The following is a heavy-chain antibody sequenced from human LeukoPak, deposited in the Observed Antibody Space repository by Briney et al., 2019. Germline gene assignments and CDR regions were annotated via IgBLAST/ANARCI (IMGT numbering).Heavy chain of an antibody. CDR3: ARDSSYGSGSYLNWFDP. V-gene: IGHV4-59*12. CDR1: GGSISGYY. J-gene: IGHJ5*02. D-gene: IGHD3-10*01. Sequence: SETLSLTCTVSGGSISGYYWNWIRQPPGKGLEWLGYIHYSGSTHYNPSLKNRVTISVDTSKNQFSLKLNSMTDADTAVYYCARDSSYGSGSYLNWFDPWGQGTLVTVSS. CDR2: IHYSGST.